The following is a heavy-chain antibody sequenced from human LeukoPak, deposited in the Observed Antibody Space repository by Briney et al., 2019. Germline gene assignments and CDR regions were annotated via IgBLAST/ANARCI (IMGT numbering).Heavy chain of an antibody. CDR1: GFTFSSYA. CDR2: ISSNGGST. Sequence: SGGSLRLSCAASGFTFSSYAMHWVRQAPGKGLEYVSAISSNGGSTYYANSVKGRFTISRDNSKNTLYLQMDSLRAEDTAVYYCARDPRGYSYGLAYWGQGTLVTVSS. D-gene: IGHD5-18*01. J-gene: IGHJ4*02. V-gene: IGHV3-64*01. CDR3: ARDPRGYSYGLAY.